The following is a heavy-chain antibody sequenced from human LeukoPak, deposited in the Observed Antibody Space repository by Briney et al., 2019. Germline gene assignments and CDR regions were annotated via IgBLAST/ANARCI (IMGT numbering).Heavy chain of an antibody. D-gene: IGHD3-10*01. V-gene: IGHV1-8*01. CDR1: GYTFTSYD. CDR2: MNPNSGNT. Sequence: ASVKVSCKASGYTFTSYDINWVRQATGQGLEWMGWMNPNSGNTGYAQRFQGRVTMTRNTSISTAYMELSSLRSEDTAVYYCARVRYGSGSSWFDPWGQGTLVTVSS. J-gene: IGHJ5*02. CDR3: ARVRYGSGSSWFDP.